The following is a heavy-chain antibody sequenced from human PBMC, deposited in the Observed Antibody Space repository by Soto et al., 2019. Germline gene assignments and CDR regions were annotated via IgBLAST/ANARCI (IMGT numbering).Heavy chain of an antibody. CDR1: GGTFSSYT. CDR2: IIPILGIA. J-gene: IGHJ4*02. V-gene: IGHV1-69*02. D-gene: IGHD6-13*01. CDR3: ARSRPDRSSVGMRVY. Sequence: QVQLVQSGAEVKKPGSSVKVSCKASGGTFSSYTISWVRQAPGQGLEWMGRIIPILGIANYAQKFQGRVTITADKATSTAYMGLSSLRSEDTAVYYCARSRPDRSSVGMRVYWGQGTLVTVSS.